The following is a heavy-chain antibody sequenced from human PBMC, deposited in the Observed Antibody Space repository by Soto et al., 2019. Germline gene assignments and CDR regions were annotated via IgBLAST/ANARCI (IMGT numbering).Heavy chain of an antibody. J-gene: IGHJ4*01. Sequence: QTLSLTPGISGDTLSSNSPGGGCVRQSPSRGLEWLGRTYYRSKWSYEYAVSVRGRITINPDTSNNQYHLQMNSVTPEDTAVYSCARGEQYSGRIFDYWGQGTLVTVSS. CDR2: TYYRSKWSY. D-gene: IGHD1-26*01. CDR3: ARGEQYSGRIFDY. CDR1: GDTLSSNSPG. V-gene: IGHV6-1*01.